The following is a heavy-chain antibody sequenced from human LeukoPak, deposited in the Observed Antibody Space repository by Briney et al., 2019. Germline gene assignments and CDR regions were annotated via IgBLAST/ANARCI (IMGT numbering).Heavy chain of an antibody. CDR3: ARVLRCSSTSCHVDFGY. CDR2: INPNSGGT. D-gene: IGHD2-2*01. V-gene: IGHV1-2*02. Sequence: GASVKVSCKASGYTFTGYYMHWVRQAPGQGLEWMGWINPNSGGTNYAQKFQGRVTMTRDTSISTAYMELSRLRSDDTAVYYCARVLRCSSTSCHVDFGYWGQGTLVTVSS. J-gene: IGHJ4*02. CDR1: GYTFTGYY.